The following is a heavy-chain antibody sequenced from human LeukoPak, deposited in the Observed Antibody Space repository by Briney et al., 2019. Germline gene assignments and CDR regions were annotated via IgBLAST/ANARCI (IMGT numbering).Heavy chain of an antibody. CDR3: ARSFGDPGGSYYYMDV. V-gene: IGHV1-69*05. J-gene: IGHJ6*03. CDR1: GGTFSSYA. CDR2: IIPIFDTA. D-gene: IGHD3-10*01. Sequence: SVKVSCKDTGGTFSSYAISWVRQAPGQGLEWMGGIIPIFDTANYAQKFQGRVTITTDESTSTAYMELSSVRSEDTAVYYCARSFGDPGGSYYYMDVWGKGTTVTVS.